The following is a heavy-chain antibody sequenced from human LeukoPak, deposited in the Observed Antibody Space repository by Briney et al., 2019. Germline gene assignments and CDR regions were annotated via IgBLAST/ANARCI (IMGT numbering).Heavy chain of an antibody. CDR1: GGSISSSSYY. CDR3: ARQGPREYYYDSSGHLSY. D-gene: IGHD3-22*01. CDR2: IYYSGST. Sequence: PSETLSLTCTVSGGSISSSSYYWGWIRRPPGKGLEWIGSIYYSGSTYYNPSLKSRVTISVDTSKNQFSLKLSSVTAADTAVYYCARQGPREYYYDSSGHLSYWGQGTLVTVSS. J-gene: IGHJ4*02. V-gene: IGHV4-39*01.